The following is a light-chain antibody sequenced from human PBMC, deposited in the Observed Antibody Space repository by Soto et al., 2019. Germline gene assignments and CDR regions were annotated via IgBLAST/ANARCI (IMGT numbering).Light chain of an antibody. Sequence: IQLTQSPSFLSPSRGESVTGTCRASQVISASLAWYQAKIGKAPKLLIYAASTVDSGVPSRFSATVSGTEFSLTITSLQPEDSATYYCQQLFDSAITFGQGTRLEI. J-gene: IGKJ5*01. CDR1: QVISAS. CDR2: AAS. V-gene: IGKV1-9*01. CDR3: QQLFDSAIT.